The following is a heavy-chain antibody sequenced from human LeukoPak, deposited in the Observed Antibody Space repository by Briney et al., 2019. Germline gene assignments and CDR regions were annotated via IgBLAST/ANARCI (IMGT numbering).Heavy chain of an antibody. J-gene: IGHJ4*02. Sequence: GSLRLSCAASGFTVSSNYMSWVRQAPGKGLEWVSSISSSSSYIYYADSVKGRFTISRDNAKNSLYLQMNSLRAEDTAVYYCARDYSGSYGYWGQGTLVTVSS. D-gene: IGHD1-26*01. V-gene: IGHV3-21*01. CDR3: ARDYSGSYGY. CDR1: GFTVSSNY. CDR2: ISSSSSYI.